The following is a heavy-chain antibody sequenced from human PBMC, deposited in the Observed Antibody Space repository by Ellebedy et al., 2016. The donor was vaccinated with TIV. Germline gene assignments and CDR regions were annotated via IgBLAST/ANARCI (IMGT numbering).Heavy chain of an antibody. J-gene: IGHJ6*02. CDR3: AKDYGVHDSYNRYAMDV. CDR2: IYSDGTNT. CDR1: GFTFSNFW. V-gene: IGHV3-74*01. D-gene: IGHD2-2*01. Sequence: GESLKISCGASGFTFSNFWMHWVRQAPGKGLVWVSHIYSDGTNTHYADSVKGRFTISRDNPQNTRFLQMSSLRAEDAAVYFCAKDYGVHDSYNRYAMDVWGQGTTVIVS.